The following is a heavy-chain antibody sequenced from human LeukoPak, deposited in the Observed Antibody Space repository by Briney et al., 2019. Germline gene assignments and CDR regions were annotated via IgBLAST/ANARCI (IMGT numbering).Heavy chain of an antibody. CDR3: ARRTTSMIFFDY. J-gene: IGHJ4*02. Sequence: GESLKISCKGSGYRFTSHWLGWVRQLPGKGLECVGIIFPGDSDTRYSPSFQGQVTISADKSISTAYLQWSSLKASDTAMYYCARRTTSMIFFDYWGQGTLVTVSS. CDR2: IFPGDSDT. V-gene: IGHV5-51*01. D-gene: IGHD5-18*01. CDR1: GYRFTSHW.